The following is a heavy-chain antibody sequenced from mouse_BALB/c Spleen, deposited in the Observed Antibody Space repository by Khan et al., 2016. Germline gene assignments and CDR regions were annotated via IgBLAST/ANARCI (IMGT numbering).Heavy chain of an antibody. CDR2: ISYSGSA. CDR1: GDSITSGN. Sequence: EVQLQESGPSLVKPSQTLSLTCSVTGDSITSGNWNWIRKFPGNKLEYMGYISYSGSAYYNPSLKNRISITRDTSKHQSYLQLNSVTTEDTATYYSASAYGGNIWYFDVWGAETTVTVSS. D-gene: IGHD2-10*01. V-gene: IGHV3-8*02. CDR3: ASAYGGNIWYFDV. J-gene: IGHJ1*01.